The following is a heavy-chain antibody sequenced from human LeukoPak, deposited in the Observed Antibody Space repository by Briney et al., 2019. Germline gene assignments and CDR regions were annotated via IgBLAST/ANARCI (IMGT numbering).Heavy chain of an antibody. Sequence: GESLKISCKGSGYSFTSYWIGWVRQMPGKGLEWMGIIYPRDSDTRYSPSFQGQVTISADKSFNTAYLRWTSLKASDTAIYYCARRDRVYDFWGQGTLVTVSS. J-gene: IGHJ4*02. CDR1: GYSFTSYW. CDR3: ARRDRVYDF. D-gene: IGHD3-10*01. V-gene: IGHV5-51*01. CDR2: IYPRDSDT.